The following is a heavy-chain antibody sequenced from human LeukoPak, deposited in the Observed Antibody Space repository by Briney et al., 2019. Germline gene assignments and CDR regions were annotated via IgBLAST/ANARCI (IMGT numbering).Heavy chain of an antibody. CDR1: GGSFSGYY. V-gene: IGHV4-34*01. D-gene: IGHD2-8*02. CDR2: INHSGST. Sequence: SETLSLTCAVYGGSFSGYYWSWIRQPPGKGLEWIGEINHSGSTNYNPSLKSRVTISVDTSKNQFSLKLSSVTAADTAVYYCAREAYCTGGVCLNRQFDYWGQGTLVTVSS. J-gene: IGHJ4*02. CDR3: AREAYCTGGVCLNRQFDY.